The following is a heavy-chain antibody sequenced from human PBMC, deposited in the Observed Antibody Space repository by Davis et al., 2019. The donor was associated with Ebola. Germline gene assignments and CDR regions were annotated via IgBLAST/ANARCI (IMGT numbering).Heavy chain of an antibody. CDR3: VKTGYRFLEYGMDV. V-gene: IGHV3-64D*08. Sequence: GESLKISCAASGFTFSSYGMHWVRQAPGKGLEYVSAISSNGGSTYYADSVKGRFTISRDNSKNTLYLQMSSLRAEDTAVYYCVKTGYRFLEYGMDVWGQGTTVTVSS. J-gene: IGHJ6*02. D-gene: IGHD3-3*01. CDR1: GFTFSSYG. CDR2: ISSNGGST.